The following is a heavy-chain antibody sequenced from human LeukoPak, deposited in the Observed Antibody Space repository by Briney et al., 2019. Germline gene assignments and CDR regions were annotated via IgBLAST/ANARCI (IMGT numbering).Heavy chain of an antibody. V-gene: IGHV3-48*03. CDR2: IGGTGSPI. Sequence: GGSLRHSCAASGFSFINYELNWVRQAPGKGLEWVAYIGGTGSPIYYADSVKGRFTISRDNAKSSLFLQLNSLRGEDTAVYCCARPQYYYQSGAYYGDAFEIWGQGTMVTVSS. J-gene: IGHJ3*02. CDR3: ARPQYYYQSGAYYGDAFEI. CDR1: GFSFINYE. D-gene: IGHD3-22*01.